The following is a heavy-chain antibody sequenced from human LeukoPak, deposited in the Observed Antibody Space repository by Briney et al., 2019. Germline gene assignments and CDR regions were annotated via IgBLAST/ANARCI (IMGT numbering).Heavy chain of an antibody. J-gene: IGHJ5*02. CDR3: ARAPWGFGGLVAVTP. V-gene: IGHV3-30-3*01. D-gene: IGHD3-10*01. CDR2: ISYDGSNK. Sequence: GGSLRLSCAASGFTFSSYAMHWVRQAPGKGLEWVAVISYDGSNKYYADSVKGRFTISRDNSKNTLYLQMNSLRAEDTAVYYCARAPWGFGGLVAVTPWGQGTLVTVSS. CDR1: GFTFSSYA.